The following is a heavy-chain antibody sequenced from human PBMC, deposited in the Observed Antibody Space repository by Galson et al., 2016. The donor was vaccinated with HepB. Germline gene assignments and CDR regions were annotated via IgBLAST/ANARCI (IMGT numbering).Heavy chain of an antibody. D-gene: IGHD4-17*01. CDR2: IIPISGRA. J-gene: IGHJ3*01. V-gene: IGHV1-69*13. CDR1: RGTFRNHA. CDR3: ASDYGDYSAFDF. Sequence: SVKVSCKASRGTFRNHAFSWVRQAPGQGLEWMGGIIPISGRAHYAQNFQDKIAITADEATSTVYMELSSLTLEETAVYYCASDYGDYSAFDFWVQGTMVTFSS.